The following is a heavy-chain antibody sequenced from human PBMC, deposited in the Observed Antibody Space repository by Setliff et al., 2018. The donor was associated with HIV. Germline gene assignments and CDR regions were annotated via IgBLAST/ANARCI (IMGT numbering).Heavy chain of an antibody. J-gene: IGHJ4*02. V-gene: IGHV1-69*13. CDR1: GGTFSRHA. Sequence: PSVKVSCKASGGTFSRHAINWVRQAPGQGLEWMGAIIPIHGTPNYAQKFQGRVTVTANESTSTAYMELSSLRSGDTAVYYCAIDMVGGWLRPMPDFRGQGALVTVSS. CDR3: AIDMVGGWLRPMPDF. D-gene: IGHD2-2*01. CDR2: IIPIHGTP.